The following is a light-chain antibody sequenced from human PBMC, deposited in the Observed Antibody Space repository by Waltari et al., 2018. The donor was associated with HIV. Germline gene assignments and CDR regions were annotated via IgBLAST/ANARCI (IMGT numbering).Light chain of an antibody. CDR3: QSYDSGLSGSV. CDR1: SSNIGAGYD. J-gene: IGLJ2*01. CDR2: SKN. V-gene: IGLV1-40*01. Sequence: QSVLTQPPSVSGAPGQRVTISCTGSSSNIGAGYDVHWYQQLPRTAPKLLIYSKNSRASGVPCRFSVSKFGPQASRAISGLQAEDEANYYCQSYDSGLSGSVFGGGTKLTVL.